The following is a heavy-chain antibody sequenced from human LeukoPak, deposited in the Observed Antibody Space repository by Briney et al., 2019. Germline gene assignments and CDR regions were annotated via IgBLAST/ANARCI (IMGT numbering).Heavy chain of an antibody. V-gene: IGHV3-7*01. J-gene: IGHJ4*02. D-gene: IGHD6-6*01. CDR1: GFIFSNYW. CDR2: IKQEGSEK. CDR3: ARNLAARPFYFDY. Sequence: GGSLRLSCAASGFIFSNYWMSWVRQAPGKGLEWVANIKQEGSEKYYVDSVKGRFTISRDNAKNSLYLQMNSLRAEDTAVYYCARNLAARPFYFDYWGQGTLVTVSS.